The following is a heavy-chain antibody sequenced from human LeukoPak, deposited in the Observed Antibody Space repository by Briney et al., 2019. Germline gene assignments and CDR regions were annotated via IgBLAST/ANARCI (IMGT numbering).Heavy chain of an antibody. CDR2: IKQDGSEK. J-gene: IGHJ4*02. CDR1: GFTFSSYW. D-gene: IGHD2-15*01. Sequence: PGGSLRLSCAASGFTFSSYWMSWVRQAPGKGLEWVANIKQDGSEKYYVDSVKGRFTISRDNAKNSLYLQMNSLRAEDTAVYYCAREGTLTATDIEFDYWGQGTLVTVSS. V-gene: IGHV3-7*01. CDR3: AREGTLTATDIEFDY.